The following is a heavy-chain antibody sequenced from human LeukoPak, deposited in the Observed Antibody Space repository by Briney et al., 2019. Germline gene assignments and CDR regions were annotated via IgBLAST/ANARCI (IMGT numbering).Heavy chain of an antibody. CDR2: IYHSGST. J-gene: IGHJ3*02. CDR3: ASSMIDAFDI. CDR1: GGSISSGGYS. D-gene: IGHD3-16*01. Sequence: SQTLSVNCAGSGGSISSGGYSWSLIRQPPGKGLEWIGYIYHSGSTYYNPSLKSRVTISVDRSKTQFSLKLSSVTAADTAVYYCASSMIDAFDIWGQGTMVTVSS. V-gene: IGHV4-30-2*01.